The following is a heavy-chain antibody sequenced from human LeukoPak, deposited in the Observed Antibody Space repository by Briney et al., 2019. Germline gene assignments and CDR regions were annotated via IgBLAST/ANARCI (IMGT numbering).Heavy chain of an antibody. J-gene: IGHJ4*02. CDR1: GFDFKNAW. CDR3: ARGDSSGYYFDY. V-gene: IGHV3-21*01. CDR2: ISSSSSYI. D-gene: IGHD3-22*01. Sequence: PGGSLRLSCAASGFDFKNAWMSWVRQAPGKGLEWVSSISSSSSYIYYADSVKGRFTISRDNAKNSLYLQMNSLRAEDTAVYYCARGDSSGYYFDYWGKGTLVTVSS.